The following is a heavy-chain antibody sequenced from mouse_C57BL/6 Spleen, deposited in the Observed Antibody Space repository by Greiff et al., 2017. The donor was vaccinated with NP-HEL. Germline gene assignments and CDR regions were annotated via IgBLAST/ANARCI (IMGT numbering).Heavy chain of an antibody. D-gene: IGHD1-1*01. CDR3: AKNGYYGSSYLWYFDV. CDR1: GYTFTSYG. Sequence: VKLMESGAELARPGASVKLSCKASGYTFTSYGISWVKQRTGQGLEWIGEIYPRSGNTYYNEKFKGKATLTADKSSSTAYMELRSLTSEDSAVYFCAKNGYYGSSYLWYFDVWGTGTTVTVSS. CDR2: IYPRSGNT. J-gene: IGHJ1*03. V-gene: IGHV1-81*01.